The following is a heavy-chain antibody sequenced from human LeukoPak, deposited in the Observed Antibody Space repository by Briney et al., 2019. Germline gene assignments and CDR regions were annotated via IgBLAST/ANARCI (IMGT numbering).Heavy chain of an antibody. V-gene: IGHV3-74*01. Sequence: PGGSLRLSCAASGFTFSSYGMHWVRQAPGKGLVWVSRINSDGSSTSYADSVKGRFTISRDNAKNTLYLQMNSLRAEDTAVYYCARGIFDYGDHYFDYWGQGTLVTVSS. CDR3: ARGIFDYGDHYFDY. CDR2: INSDGSST. D-gene: IGHD4-17*01. J-gene: IGHJ4*02. CDR1: GFTFSSYG.